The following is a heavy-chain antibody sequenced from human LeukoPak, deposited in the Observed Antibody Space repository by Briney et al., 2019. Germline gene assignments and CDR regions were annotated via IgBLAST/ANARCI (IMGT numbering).Heavy chain of an antibody. CDR2: IYYSGNT. D-gene: IGHD3-22*01. J-gene: IGHJ4*02. CDR3: AMTYYYDSSLHYFDY. V-gene: IGHV4-39*01. Sequence: PSETLSLTCIVSGGSISSSSYYWGWIRHPPGKGLEWIGNIYYSGNTYYNPSLKSRVTISVDTSKNQFSLKLSSVTAADTAVYYCAMTYYYDSSLHYFDYWGQGTLVTVSS. CDR1: GGSISSSSYY.